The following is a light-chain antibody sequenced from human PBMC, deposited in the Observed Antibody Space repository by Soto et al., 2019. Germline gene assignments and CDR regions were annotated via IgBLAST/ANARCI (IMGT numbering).Light chain of an antibody. J-gene: IGKJ3*01. V-gene: IGKV1-27*01. CDR1: QGISNY. CDR2: GAS. Sequence: DIQMTQSPSSLSASVGDKVTITCRASQGISNYLAWYQQKPGKIPKLLIYGASTLQSGVPSRFSGSGSGTDFTLSISSLQPEDVATYYCQSYNSAPFTFGPRTKVDI. CDR3: QSYNSAPFT.